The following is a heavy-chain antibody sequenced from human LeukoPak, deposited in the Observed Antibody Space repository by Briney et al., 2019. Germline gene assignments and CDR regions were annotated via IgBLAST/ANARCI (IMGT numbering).Heavy chain of an antibody. Sequence: SETLSLTCTVSGGSISSSSYYWGWIRQPPGKGLEGIGSIYYSGSTYYNPSLKSRVTISVDTSKNQFSLKLSSVTAADTAVYYCARRAMVRGGTYFDYWGQGTLVTVSS. D-gene: IGHD3-10*01. CDR3: ARRAMVRGGTYFDY. CDR2: IYYSGST. J-gene: IGHJ4*02. CDR1: GGSISSSSYY. V-gene: IGHV4-39*01.